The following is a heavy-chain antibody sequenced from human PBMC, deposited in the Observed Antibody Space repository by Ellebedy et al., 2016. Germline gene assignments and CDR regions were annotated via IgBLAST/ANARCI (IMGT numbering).Heavy chain of an antibody. CDR3: ARVGNDGGDCYPCYYYGMDV. J-gene: IGHJ6*02. CDR2: ISAYNGNT. CDR1: GYTFTSYG. D-gene: IGHD2-21*02. V-gene: IGHV1-18*01. Sequence: ASVKVSCXASGYTFTSYGLSWVRQAPGQGLEWMGWISAYNGNTNYAQKLQGRVTMTTDTSTSTAYMELRSLGSDDTAVYYCARVGNDGGDCYPCYYYGMDVWGQGTTVTVSS.